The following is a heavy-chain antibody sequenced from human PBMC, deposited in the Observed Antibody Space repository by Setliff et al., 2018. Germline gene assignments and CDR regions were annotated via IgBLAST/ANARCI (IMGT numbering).Heavy chain of an antibody. D-gene: IGHD3-22*01. CDR2: ISSSSTTI. J-gene: IGHJ6*03. V-gene: IGHV3-48*01. Sequence: PGGSLRLSCAGSGFTFSSYSMNWVRQAPGKGLEWVSYISSSSTTIYYADSVKGRFTISRDNANHSLHLQMNSLRAEDTAVYFCARLALTGYDTSGYYYALDYYYYMDVWGKGTTVTVSS. CDR3: ARLALTGYDTSGYYYALDYYYYMDV. CDR1: GFTFSSYS.